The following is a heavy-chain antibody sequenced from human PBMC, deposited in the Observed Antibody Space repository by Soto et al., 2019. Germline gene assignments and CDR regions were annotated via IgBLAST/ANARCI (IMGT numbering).Heavy chain of an antibody. CDR1: GYTFTTYA. J-gene: IGHJ4*02. CDR3: ARAGDDCSTTTCYVIDY. CDR2: INAGKGNT. Sequence: ASVEVSCKXSGYTFTTYAIHWVRQAPGQRLEWMAWINAGKGNTKYSQNFQGRVTVTRDTSASTAYMELNSLRSEDTAVYYCARAGDDCSTTTCYVIDYWGQGSLVTVSS. D-gene: IGHD2-2*01. V-gene: IGHV1-3*01.